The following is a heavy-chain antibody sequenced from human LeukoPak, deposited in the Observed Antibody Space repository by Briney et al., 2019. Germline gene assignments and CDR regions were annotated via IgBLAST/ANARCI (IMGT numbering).Heavy chain of an antibody. V-gene: IGHV1-2*02. D-gene: IGHD7-27*01. CDR3: ARENQLGNAFDI. J-gene: IGHJ3*02. Sequence: ASVKVSCKASGYTFTRYYIHWVRQAPGQGLEWMGWINPNSGGINYAQRSQGRVTMTRDTSINTAYMEVSRLRSDDTAVYYCARENQLGNAFDIWGQGTMVTVSS. CDR2: INPNSGGI. CDR1: GYTFTRYY.